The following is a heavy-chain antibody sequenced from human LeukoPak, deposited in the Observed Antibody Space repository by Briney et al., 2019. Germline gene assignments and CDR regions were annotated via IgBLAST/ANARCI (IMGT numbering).Heavy chain of an antibody. CDR2: IYPGDSDT. Sequence: GESLKISCKGSGYSFTTYWIGWVRQMPGKGLEWMGIIYPGDSDTRYSLSFQGQVTISADKSISTAYLQWSSLKASDTAMYYCAGSSSSFGDYYYGMDVWGQGTTVTVSS. J-gene: IGHJ6*02. D-gene: IGHD6-13*01. CDR3: AGSSSSFGDYYYGMDV. V-gene: IGHV5-51*01. CDR1: GYSFTTYW.